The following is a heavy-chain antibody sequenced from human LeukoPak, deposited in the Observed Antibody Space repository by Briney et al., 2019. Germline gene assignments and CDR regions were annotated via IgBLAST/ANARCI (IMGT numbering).Heavy chain of an antibody. CDR1: GFTFSSYS. Sequence: GGSLRLSCAASGFTFSSYSMNWVRQAPGKGLEWVSSISSSGSYIYYADSVKGRFTISRDNAKNSLYLQMNSLRAEDTAVYYCARDVGGYDPHEPDCWGQGTLVTVSS. J-gene: IGHJ4*02. V-gene: IGHV3-21*01. CDR2: ISSSGSYI. D-gene: IGHD5-12*01. CDR3: ARDVGGYDPHEPDC.